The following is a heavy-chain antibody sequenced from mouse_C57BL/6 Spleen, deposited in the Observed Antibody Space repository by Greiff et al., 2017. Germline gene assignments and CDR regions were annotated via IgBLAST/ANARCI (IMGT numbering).Heavy chain of an antibody. CDR1: GFTFSSYG. D-gene: IGHD2-4*01. CDR3: ARRRIYYDYDGAMDY. CDR2: ISSGGSYT. Sequence: EVMLVESGGDLVKPGGSLKLSCAASGFTFSSYGMSWVRQTPDKRLEWVATISSGGSYTYYPDSVKGRFTITRDNATNTLYLQMSSLKSEDTAMYYCARRRIYYDYDGAMDYWGTGTSVTVSS. V-gene: IGHV5-6*02. J-gene: IGHJ4*01.